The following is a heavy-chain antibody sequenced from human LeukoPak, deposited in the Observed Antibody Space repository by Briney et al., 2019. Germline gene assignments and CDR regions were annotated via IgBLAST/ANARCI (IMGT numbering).Heavy chain of an antibody. CDR2: IIPIFGTA. J-gene: IGHJ4*02. Sequence: SVKVSCKASGGTFSSYAISWVRQAPGQGLEWMGGIIPIFGTANYAQKFQGRVTITTDGSTSTAYMELSSLRSEDTAVYYCARESVITIFGVVIFRPLFDYWGQGTLVTVSS. D-gene: IGHD3-3*01. V-gene: IGHV1-69*05. CDR3: ARESVITIFGVVIFRPLFDY. CDR1: GGTFSSYA.